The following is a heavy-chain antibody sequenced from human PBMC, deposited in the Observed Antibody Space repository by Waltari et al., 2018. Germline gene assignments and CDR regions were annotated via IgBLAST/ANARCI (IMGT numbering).Heavy chain of an antibody. CDR3: ATDSRYYDILTGPIGYFQH. V-gene: IGHV1-24*01. Sequence: QVQLVQSGAEVKKPGASVKVSCKVSGYTLTELSMHWVRQAPGKGLEWMGGFGPEDGETIYAQKCQGRVTMTEDTSTDTAYMELSSLRSEDTAVYYCATDSRYYDILTGPIGYFQHWGQGTLVTVSS. D-gene: IGHD3-9*01. CDR1: GYTLTELS. J-gene: IGHJ1*01. CDR2: FGPEDGET.